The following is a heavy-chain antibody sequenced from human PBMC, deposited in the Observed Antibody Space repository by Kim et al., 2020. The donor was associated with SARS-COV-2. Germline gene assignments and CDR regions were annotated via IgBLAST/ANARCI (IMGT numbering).Heavy chain of an antibody. CDR3: ARHPSGITFNYYGMDV. CDR2: IYYSGST. CDR1: GGSISSSSYY. D-gene: IGHD3-16*01. J-gene: IGHJ6*02. Sequence: SETLSLTCTVSGGSISSSSYYWGWIRQPPGKGLEWIGSIYYSGSTYYNPSLKSRVTISVDTSKNQFSLKLSSVTAADTAVYYCARHPSGITFNYYGMDVWGQGTTVTVSS. V-gene: IGHV4-39*01.